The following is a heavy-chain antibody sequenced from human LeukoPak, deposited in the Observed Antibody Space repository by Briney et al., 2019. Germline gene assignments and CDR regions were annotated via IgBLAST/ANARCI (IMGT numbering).Heavy chain of an antibody. CDR3: ATMGIEVAGGAFDY. D-gene: IGHD6-19*01. CDR2: MYYSGST. Sequence: SETLSLTCTVSDGSISGSSYYWGWIRQPPGKGLEWIGNMYYSGSTYYNPSLKSRVTISVDTSKNQFSLNLNSVTATETAVYYCATMGIEVAGGAFDYWGQGTLVTVSS. J-gene: IGHJ4*02. V-gene: IGHV4-39*01. CDR1: DGSISGSSYY.